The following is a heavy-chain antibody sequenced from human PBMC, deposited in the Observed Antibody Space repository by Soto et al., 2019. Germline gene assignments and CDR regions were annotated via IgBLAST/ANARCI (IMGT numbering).Heavy chain of an antibody. D-gene: IGHD4-4*01. Sequence: QVQLVESGGGVVQPGRSLRLSCAASGFTFSNYAMHWVRQAPGKGLEWVAVISYDGNKKYYADSVKGRFTISRDNSKNTLYLQMNSLRTEDTAVYYCASDHDYCIYYYCGMGVWGQGTTVTVSS. CDR2: ISYDGNKK. V-gene: IGHV3-30-3*01. CDR1: GFTFSNYA. CDR3: ASDHDYCIYYYCGMGV. J-gene: IGHJ6*02.